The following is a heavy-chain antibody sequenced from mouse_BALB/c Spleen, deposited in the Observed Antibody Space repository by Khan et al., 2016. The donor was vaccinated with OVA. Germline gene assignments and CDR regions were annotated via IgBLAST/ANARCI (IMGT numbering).Heavy chain of an antibody. CDR3: AKECGDWFPY. Sequence: VQLQQSGAELARPGASVKLSCKASGYTFTDYNINWVKQRPGQGLEWIGEIYPGSNNTYYNEKFKGKATLTADKSSSTAYMQLSSLTSEDSSVYFCAKECGDWFPYWGQGTLVTVPA. V-gene: IGHV1-77*01. J-gene: IGHJ3*01. CDR2: IYPGSNNT. CDR1: GYTFTDYN.